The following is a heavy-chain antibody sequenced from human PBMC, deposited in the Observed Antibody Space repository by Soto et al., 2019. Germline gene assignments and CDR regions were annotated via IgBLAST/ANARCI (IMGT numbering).Heavy chain of an antibody. CDR3: AKEAGDH. D-gene: IGHD3-10*01. J-gene: IGHJ4*02. CDR1: GGTFNTYA. Sequence: QMQLVQSGAEVKERGSSVKISCKTSGGTFNTYALTWVRQAPGQGLEWIGGIIPIVGIKKVAQRFQGRVTINADESLTTAYLEMTSLRSDGTAVYYCAKEAGDHWGQGTLVTVSS. V-gene: IGHV1-69*01. CDR2: IIPIVGIK.